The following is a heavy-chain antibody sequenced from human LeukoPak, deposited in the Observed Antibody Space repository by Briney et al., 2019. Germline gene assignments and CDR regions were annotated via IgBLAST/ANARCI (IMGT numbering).Heavy chain of an antibody. CDR2: ISRSGGNI. Sequence: PGGSLRLSCAASGFTFSNYDMAWVRQAPGKGLERVAYISRSGGNIYYADSVKGRFTISRDNAKNTLYLQMNSLRAEDTAVYYCARVSVTTEFDYWGQGTLVAVSS. J-gene: IGHJ4*02. CDR3: ARVSVTTEFDY. CDR1: GFTFSNYD. D-gene: IGHD4-17*01. V-gene: IGHV3-48*03.